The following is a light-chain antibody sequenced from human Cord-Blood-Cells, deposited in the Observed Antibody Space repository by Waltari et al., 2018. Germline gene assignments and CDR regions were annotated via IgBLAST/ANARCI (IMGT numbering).Light chain of an antibody. CDR1: QDISNY. CDR3: QQYDNLLRT. J-gene: IGKJ2*01. V-gene: IGKV1-33*01. CDR2: DAS. Sequence: DIQMTQSPSSLSATVVDRVTITCQASQDISNYLNWYQQKPGKAPKLLIYDASNLETGVPSRFSGSGSGTDFTFTISSLQPEDIATYYCQQYDNLLRTFGQGTKLEIK.